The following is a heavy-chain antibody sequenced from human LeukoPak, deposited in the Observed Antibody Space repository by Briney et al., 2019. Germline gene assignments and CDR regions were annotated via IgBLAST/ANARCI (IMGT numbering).Heavy chain of an antibody. J-gene: IGHJ4*02. V-gene: IGHV1-2*02. Sequence: GASVKVSCKASGYTFTGYYMHWVRQAPGQGLEWMGWINPNSGGTNYAQKFQGRVTMTRDTSISTAYMELSRLRSDDTAVYYCARSQDNYDFCLDYWGQGTLVTVSS. CDR1: GYTFTGYY. D-gene: IGHD3-3*01. CDR3: ARSQDNYDFCLDY. CDR2: INPNSGGT.